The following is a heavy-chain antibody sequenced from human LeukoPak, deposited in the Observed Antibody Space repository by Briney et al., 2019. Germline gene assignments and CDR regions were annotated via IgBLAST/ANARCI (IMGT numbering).Heavy chain of an antibody. J-gene: IGHJ4*02. CDR2: INQDVSQI. CDR3: AKLVYNSWDFDY. D-gene: IGHD6-6*01. Sequence: GGSLRLSCAASGFTFRSYWMSWVRQAPGKGLEWVATINQDVSQIKYVDSVKGRFTISRDNAKNSLYLQMNSLRAEGTAVYYCAKLVYNSWDFDYWGQGTVVTVSS. CDR1: GFTFRSYW. V-gene: IGHV3-7*01.